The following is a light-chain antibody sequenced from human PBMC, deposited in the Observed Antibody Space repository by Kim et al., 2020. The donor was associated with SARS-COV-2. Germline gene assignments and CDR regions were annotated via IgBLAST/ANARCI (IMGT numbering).Light chain of an antibody. CDR2: TNN. Sequence: QSVLTQPPSASGSPGQRVTLSCSGSSSNIGSNSVSWYQQLPGTASKLIIYTNNQRPSGVPDRFSGSKSGTSASLAVSWFQSDDEADYYCAAWDDSLNGYVFGTGTKVTVL. J-gene: IGLJ1*01. CDR1: SSNIGSNS. CDR3: AAWDDSLNGYV. V-gene: IGLV1-44*01.